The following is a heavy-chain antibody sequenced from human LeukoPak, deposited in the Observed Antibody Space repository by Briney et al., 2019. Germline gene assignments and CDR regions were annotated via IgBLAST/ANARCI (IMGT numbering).Heavy chain of an antibody. CDR3: ARDHPEALSYCSSTSCYRNYYYYMDV. CDR2: IYHSGST. J-gene: IGHJ6*03. Sequence: PSETLSLTCTVSGGSISSGGYYWSWIRQPPGKGLEWIGYIYHSGSTYYNPSLKSRVTMSVDTSKNQFSLKLSSVTAADTAVYYCARDHPEALSYCSSTSCYRNYYYYMDVWGKGTTVTVSS. D-gene: IGHD2-2*02. CDR1: GGSISSGGYY. V-gene: IGHV4-30-2*01.